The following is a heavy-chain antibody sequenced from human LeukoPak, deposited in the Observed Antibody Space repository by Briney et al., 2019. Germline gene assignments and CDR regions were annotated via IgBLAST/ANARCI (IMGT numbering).Heavy chain of an antibody. CDR1: GGSISTYY. CDR2: ISYSGSTSGST. V-gene: IGHV4-59*01. Sequence: SETLSLTCTVSGGSISTYYWNWIRQPPGKGLEWIGYISYSGSTSGSTNYNPSLKSRVTISVDTSKNQFYLKLTSVTAADTAVYYCARDLSLYVGAIGIEGYFDYWGQGTLVTVSS. D-gene: IGHD1-26*01. CDR3: ARDLSLYVGAIGIEGYFDY. J-gene: IGHJ4*02.